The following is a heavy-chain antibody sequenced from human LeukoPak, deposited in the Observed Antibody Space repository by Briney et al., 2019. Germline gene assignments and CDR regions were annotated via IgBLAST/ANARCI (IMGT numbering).Heavy chain of an antibody. D-gene: IGHD3-16*02. CDR2: IYTSGST. J-gene: IGHJ6*03. V-gene: IGHV4-61*02. CDR3: ARSYRSFYYYYYMDV. CDR1: GGSISSGSYY. Sequence: SETLSLTCTVSGGSISSGSYYWSWIRQPAGKGLEWIGRIYTSGSTNYNPSLKGRVTMSVDTSKNQFSLKLSSVTAADTALYYCARSYRSFYYYYYMDVWGKGTTVTISS.